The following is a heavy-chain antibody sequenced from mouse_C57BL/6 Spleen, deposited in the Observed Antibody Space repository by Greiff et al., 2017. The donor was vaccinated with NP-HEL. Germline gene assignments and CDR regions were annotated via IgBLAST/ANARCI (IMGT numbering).Heavy chain of an antibody. J-gene: IGHJ4*01. CDR1: GYTFTSYW. D-gene: IGHD2-1*01. CDR2: IYPGSGST. Sequence: QVQLKESGAELVKPGASVKMSCKASGYTFTSYWITWVKQRPGQGLEWIGDIYPGSGSTNYNEKFKSKATLTVDTSSSTAYMQLSSLTSEDSAVYYCAGDGNYESAMDYWGQGTSVTVSS. V-gene: IGHV1-55*01. CDR3: AGDGNYESAMDY.